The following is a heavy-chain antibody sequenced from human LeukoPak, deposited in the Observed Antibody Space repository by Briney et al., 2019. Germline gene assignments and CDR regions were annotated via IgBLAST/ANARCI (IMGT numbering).Heavy chain of an antibody. CDR3: AKDRTGWYYFDY. D-gene: IGHD2-15*01. J-gene: IGHJ4*02. CDR1: GFTFSDYY. CDR2: ISSSGSTI. Sequence: GGSLRLSCAASGFTFSDYYMSWIRQAPGKGLEWVSYISSSGSTIYYADSVKGRFTISRDNAKNSLYLQMNSLRDEDTAVYYCAKDRTGWYYFDYWGQGTLVTVSS. V-gene: IGHV3-11*04.